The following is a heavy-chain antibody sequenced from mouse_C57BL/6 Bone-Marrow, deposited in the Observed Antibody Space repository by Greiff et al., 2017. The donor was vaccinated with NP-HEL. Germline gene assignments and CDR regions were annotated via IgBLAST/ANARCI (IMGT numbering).Heavy chain of an antibody. J-gene: IGHJ1*03. Sequence: VQLQQSGPVLVKPGASVKMSCKASGYTFTDYYMNWVKQSHGKSLEWIGVINPYNGGTSYNQKFKGKATLTVDKSSSTAYMELNSLTSEDSAVYYCAREPHWYFDVWGTGTTVTVSS. CDR3: AREPHWYFDV. CDR2: INPYNGGT. V-gene: IGHV1-19*01. CDR1: GYTFTDYY.